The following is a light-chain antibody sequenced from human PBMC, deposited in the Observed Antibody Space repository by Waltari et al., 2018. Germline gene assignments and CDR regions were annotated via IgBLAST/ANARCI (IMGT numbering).Light chain of an antibody. CDR1: QGINSW. CDR3: QQAASFPLT. J-gene: IGKJ4*01. Sequence: QMTQSPSSVSASVGARVTVTCRASQGINSWLAWYQQKPGRAPKLLIYGASSLQSGVPSRFSGSGSGTDFTLTISSLQPDDFATYYCQQAASFPLTFGGGTKVEIK. CDR2: GAS. V-gene: IGKV1-12*01.